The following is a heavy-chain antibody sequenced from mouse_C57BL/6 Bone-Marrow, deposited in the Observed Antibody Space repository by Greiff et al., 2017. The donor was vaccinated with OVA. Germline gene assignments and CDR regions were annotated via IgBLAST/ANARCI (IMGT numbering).Heavy chain of an antibody. CDR2: SRNKANDYTT. CDR1: GFTFSDFY. J-gene: IGHJ1*03. D-gene: IGHD4-1*01. CDR3: ARDNWDWYFDV. Sequence: EVKLMESGGGLVQSGRSLRLSCATSGFTFSDFYMEWVRQAPGKGLEWIAASRNKANDYTTEYSASVKGRFIVSRETSQSILYLQMNALRAEDTAIYYCARDNWDWYFDVWGTGTTVTVSS. V-gene: IGHV7-1*01.